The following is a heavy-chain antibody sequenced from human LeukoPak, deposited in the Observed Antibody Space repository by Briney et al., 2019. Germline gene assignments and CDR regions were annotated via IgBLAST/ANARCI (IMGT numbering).Heavy chain of an antibody. V-gene: IGHV3-23*01. CDR3: AKDGQSGYSYG. CDR1: GFTFSSYA. J-gene: IGHJ4*02. Sequence: GGSLRLPCAASGFTFSSYAMSWVRQAPGKGLEWVSAISGSGGSTYYADSVKGRFTISRDNSKNTLYLQMNSLRAEDTAVYYCAKDGQSGYSYGGGQGTLVTVSS. CDR2: ISGSGGST. D-gene: IGHD5-18*01.